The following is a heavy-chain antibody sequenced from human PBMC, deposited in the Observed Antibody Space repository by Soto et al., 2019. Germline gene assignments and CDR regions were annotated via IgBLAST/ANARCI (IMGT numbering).Heavy chain of an antibody. V-gene: IGHV4-59*01. Sequence: SETLSLTCTMTRFSIITYYWSWVMQPPGKGLEWIGYIHYSGSTYFNPSLKSRVTMSLDMSSNQLSLHLKSVTAADTAVYYCARESAGSHKNNWFDPWGQGTLVTVS. CDR3: ARESAGSHKNNWFDP. D-gene: IGHD3-10*01. CDR2: IHYSGST. J-gene: IGHJ5*02. CDR1: RFSIITYY.